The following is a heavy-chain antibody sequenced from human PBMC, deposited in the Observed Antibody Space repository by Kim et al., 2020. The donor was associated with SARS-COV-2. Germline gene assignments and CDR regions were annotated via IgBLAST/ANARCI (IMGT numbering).Heavy chain of an antibody. J-gene: IGHJ4*02. CDR1: GYSFTSYW. CDR3: ARVQKGYCSSNSCYTDY. CDR2: IDPSDSYT. Sequence: GESLKISCKGSGYSFTSYWISWVRQMPGKGLEWMGRIDPSDSYTNYSPSFQGHVTISADKSISTAYLQWSSLKASDTAMYYCARVQKGYCSSNSCYTDYWGQGTLVTVSS. V-gene: IGHV5-10-1*01. D-gene: IGHD2-2*02.